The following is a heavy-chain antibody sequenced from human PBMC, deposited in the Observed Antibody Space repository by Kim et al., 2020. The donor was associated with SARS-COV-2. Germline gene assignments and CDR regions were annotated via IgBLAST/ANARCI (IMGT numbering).Heavy chain of an antibody. Sequence: GGSLRLSCSASGFTFSSYAMHWVRQAPGKGLEYVSAISSNGGSTYYADSVKGRFTISRDNSKNTLYLQMSSLRAEDMAVYYCVSAEDYYYYGMDVWGQGTTVTVSS. CDR1: GFTFSSYA. CDR2: ISSNGGST. CDR3: VSAEDYYYYGMDV. J-gene: IGHJ6*02. V-gene: IGHV3-64D*06.